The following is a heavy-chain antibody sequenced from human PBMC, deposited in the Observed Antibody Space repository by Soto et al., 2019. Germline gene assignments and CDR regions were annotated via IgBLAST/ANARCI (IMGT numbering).Heavy chain of an antibody. V-gene: IGHV4-31*03. CDR3: AAQYYYGSGTYKAFQH. J-gene: IGHJ1*01. CDR1: GGSISSDMYY. CDR2: IHYSGNT. D-gene: IGHD3-10*01. Sequence: SETLSLTCSVSGGSISSDMYYWNWIRQPPGKGLEWIGYIHYSGNTYYNPSLKSRVTISLDTSNNHFSLRLSSVTAADTAVYYCAAQYYYGSGTYKAFQHWGQGTLVTVSS.